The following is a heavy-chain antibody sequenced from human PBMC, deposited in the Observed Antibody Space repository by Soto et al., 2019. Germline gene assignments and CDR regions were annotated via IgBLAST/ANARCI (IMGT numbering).Heavy chain of an antibody. V-gene: IGHV4-34*01. D-gene: IGHD2-2*01. J-gene: IGHJ5*02. Sequence: TSETLSLTCAVYGGSFSGYYWSWIRQPPGKGLEWIGEINHSGSTNYNPSLKSRVTISVDTSKNQFSLKLSSVTAADTAVYYCATFIVVVPAAITGWFDPWGQGTLVTVSS. CDR2: INHSGST. CDR3: ATFIVVVPAAITGWFDP. CDR1: GGSFSGYY.